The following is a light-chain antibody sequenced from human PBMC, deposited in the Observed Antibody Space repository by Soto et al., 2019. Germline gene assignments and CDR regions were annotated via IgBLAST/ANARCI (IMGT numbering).Light chain of an antibody. V-gene: IGLV2-11*01. Sequence: QSALTQPRSVSGSPGQSVTLSRTGTSSDVGGYNYVTWYQQYPGKAPKVMIYDVKTRPSGVPDRFSGSKSGNTASLTISGLQAEDEADYYCCSYAGDYTFVFGTGTKLTVL. CDR1: SSDVGGYNY. CDR2: DVK. J-gene: IGLJ1*01. CDR3: CSYAGDYTFV.